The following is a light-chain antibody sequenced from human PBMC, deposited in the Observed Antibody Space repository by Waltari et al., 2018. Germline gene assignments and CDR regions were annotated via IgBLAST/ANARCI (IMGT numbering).Light chain of an antibody. J-gene: IGKJ1*01. V-gene: IGKV3-20*01. Sequence: ETVLTQSPGTLSLSPGERATHSCRASQSVTSSHLAWYQQKPGQAPRLLIYGASSRATCIPDRYSGSGSGTDFTLTITRLEPEDFAVYYCQQYGNSPRTFGQGTEVEIK. CDR1: QSVTSSH. CDR2: GAS. CDR3: QQYGNSPRT.